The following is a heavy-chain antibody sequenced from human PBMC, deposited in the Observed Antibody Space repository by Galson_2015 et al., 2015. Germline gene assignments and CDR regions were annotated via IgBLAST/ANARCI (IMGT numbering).Heavy chain of an antibody. D-gene: IGHD5-24*01. Sequence: SLRLSCAASGFTFSNYAMNWVRQAPGKGLEWVSVISGSGDSTYYADSVKGRFTISRDNSKNTLYLQMNSLRAEDTAVYYCAKDGNKDVLRDGYNQLRPGVWYFDYSGQRTLVTVSS. J-gene: IGHJ4*02. CDR2: ISGSGDST. V-gene: IGHV3-23*01. CDR1: GFTFSNYA. CDR3: AKDGNKDVLRDGYNQLRPGVWYFDY.